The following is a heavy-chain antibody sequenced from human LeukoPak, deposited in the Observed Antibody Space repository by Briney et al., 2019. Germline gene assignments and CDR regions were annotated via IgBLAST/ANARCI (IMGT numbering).Heavy chain of an antibody. J-gene: IGHJ6*02. V-gene: IGHV1-2*02. Sequence: ASVKVSCKASGYSFTDYYLHWVRQAPGQGLEWMGWINPYSGDTNYARKFQGRVTMTRDKSISTAYMELSRLRSDDTAVFYCARVGGYCTTTSCSYGMDVWGQRTTVTVSS. CDR1: GYSFTDYY. CDR2: INPYSGDT. CDR3: ARVGGYCTTTSCSYGMDV. D-gene: IGHD2-2*01.